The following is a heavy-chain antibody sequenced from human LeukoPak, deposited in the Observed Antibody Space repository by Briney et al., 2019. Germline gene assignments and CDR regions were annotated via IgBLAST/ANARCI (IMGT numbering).Heavy chain of an antibody. J-gene: IGHJ5*02. D-gene: IGHD3-3*01. CDR3: AKDVGGVVAPRGFDP. CDR1: GGSISSYY. V-gene: IGHV4-59*12. CDR2: IYYSGTT. Sequence: KPSETLSLTCTVSGGSISSYYWSWIRQPPGKGLEWIGYIYYSGTTKYNPSLESRVTISVDTSKNQFSLKMSSVTAADTAVYYCAKDVGGVVAPRGFDPWGKGTLVIVSS.